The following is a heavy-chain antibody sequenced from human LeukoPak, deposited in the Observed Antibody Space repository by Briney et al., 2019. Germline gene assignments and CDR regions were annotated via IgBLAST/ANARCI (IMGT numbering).Heavy chain of an antibody. CDR3: AKDRGAVADYFDY. CDR1: GFTFRGAA. V-gene: IGHV3-23*01. J-gene: IGHJ4*02. D-gene: IGHD6-19*01. CDR2: ISGSGGST. Sequence: PGGSLRLSCAVSGFTFRGAAMTWVRQAPGKGLEWVSAISGSGGSTYYADSVKGRFTISRDNSKNTLYLQMNSLRAEDTAVYYCAKDRGAVADYFDYWGQGTLVTVSS.